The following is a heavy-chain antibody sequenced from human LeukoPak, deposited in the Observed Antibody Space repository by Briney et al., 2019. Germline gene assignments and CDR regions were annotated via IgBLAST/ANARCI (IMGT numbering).Heavy chain of an antibody. CDR1: GYSFSTHW. Sequence: ASVKVSCKASGYSFSTHWMHWVRQAPGQGLEWMGIINPSGGFTSYAQKLQGRVTVTRDMSTSTVYMELSNLRSEDTAVYYCARDQSGEWELLSGWWFDPWGQGTLVTISS. J-gene: IGHJ5*02. CDR2: INPSGGFT. V-gene: IGHV1-46*01. CDR3: ARDQSGEWELLSGWWFDP. D-gene: IGHD1-26*01.